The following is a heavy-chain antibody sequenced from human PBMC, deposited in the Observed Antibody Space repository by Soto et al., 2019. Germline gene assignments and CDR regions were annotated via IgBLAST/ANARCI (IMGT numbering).Heavy chain of an antibody. CDR1: GGTFSSYA. J-gene: IGHJ6*02. D-gene: IGHD2-2*01. CDR2: IIPIFGTA. CDR3: APAMKNYYYFGIDV. V-gene: IGHV1-69*13. Sequence: SVKVSCKASGGTFSSYAISWVRQAPGQGLEWMGGIIPIFGTANYAQKYQGRVTITEDESTSKNYMVLSSLRSEDTALYYCAPAMKNYYYFGIDVLGQGTTVTVSS.